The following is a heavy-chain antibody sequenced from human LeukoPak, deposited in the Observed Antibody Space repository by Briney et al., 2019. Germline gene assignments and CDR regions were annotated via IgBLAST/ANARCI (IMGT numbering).Heavy chain of an antibody. D-gene: IGHD6-25*01. CDR2: ISYTGNTI. V-gene: IGHV3-48*01. Sequence: QPGGSLRLSCEASGFLFSSYNMNWVRQAPGKGLEWVSYISYTGNTIYYADSVEGRLTISRDNAKNSLILQLTSLRMEDTAVYYCVRMTHSGNSFDNWGRGTLVIASS. CDR1: GFLFSSYN. J-gene: IGHJ4*02. CDR3: VRMTHSGNSFDN.